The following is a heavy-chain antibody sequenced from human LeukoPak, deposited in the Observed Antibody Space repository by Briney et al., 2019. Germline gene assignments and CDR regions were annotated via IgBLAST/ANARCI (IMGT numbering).Heavy chain of an antibody. CDR2: ISAYNGNT. D-gene: IGHD3-10*01. J-gene: IGHJ3*02. V-gene: IGHV1-18*01. Sequence: GASVKVSCKASGYTFTSYAISWVRQAPGQGLEWMGWISAYNGNTNYAQKLQGRVTMTTDTSTSTAYMELRSLRSDDTAVYYCARGIYYGSGSPRAFDIWGQGTMVTVSS. CDR1: GYTFTSYA. CDR3: ARGIYYGSGSPRAFDI.